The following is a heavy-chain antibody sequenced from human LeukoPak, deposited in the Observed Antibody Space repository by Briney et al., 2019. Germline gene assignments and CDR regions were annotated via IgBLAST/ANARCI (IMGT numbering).Heavy chain of an antibody. CDR3: ASDSSSWYAFDI. D-gene: IGHD6-13*01. CDR2: ISSSSSTI. CDR1: GFTFSSCS. J-gene: IGHJ3*02. Sequence: GGSLRLSCAASGFTFSSCSMNWVRQAPGKGLEWVSYISSSSSTIYYADSVKGRFTISRDNAKNSLYLQMNSLRAEDTAVYYCASDSSSWYAFDIWGQGTMVTVSS. V-gene: IGHV3-48*01.